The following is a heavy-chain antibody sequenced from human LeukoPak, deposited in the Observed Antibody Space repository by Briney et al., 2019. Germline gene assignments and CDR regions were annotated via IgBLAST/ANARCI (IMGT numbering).Heavy chain of an antibody. J-gene: IGHJ4*02. CDR3: VRHVSGIYGSRGDFYY. CDR2: IYSNGGT. V-gene: IGHV4-59*08. Sequence: SEPLSLTCSVSGGSISSFYWSWIRQPPGKGLEWIGYIYSNGGTNYDPSLKSRVTMSVDTSKNQFSLNLNSVTAADTAVYYCVRHVSGIYGSRGDFYYWGQGTLVTVSS. CDR1: GGSISSFY. D-gene: IGHD3-10*01.